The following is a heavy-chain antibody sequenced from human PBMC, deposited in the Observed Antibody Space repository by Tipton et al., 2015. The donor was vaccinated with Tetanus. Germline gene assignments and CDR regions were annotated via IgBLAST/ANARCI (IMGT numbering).Heavy chain of an antibody. J-gene: IGHJ4*02. Sequence: SLRLSCAPSGFTFKLYWMSWVRQAPGKGLEWVANIKQDGSETYYADSVKGRFTISRDNAKNSLYLQMNSLRAEDTAVYYCAKTTIYGSIIGYFDSWGQGTLVTVSS. CDR1: GFTFKLYW. D-gene: IGHD5-24*01. V-gene: IGHV3-7*01. CDR2: IKQDGSET. CDR3: AKTTIYGSIIGYFDS.